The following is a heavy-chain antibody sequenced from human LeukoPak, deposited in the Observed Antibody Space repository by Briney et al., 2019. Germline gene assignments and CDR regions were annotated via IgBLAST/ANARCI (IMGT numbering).Heavy chain of an antibody. CDR1: VFSLGTSGMC. CDR2: IDCDDDK. Sequence: SGPTLGHPTPPLTLTCTFSVFSLGTSGMCVSWIRQPPLKALEWLALIDCDDDKYYSTYLKTRLTISKDTTKNQVVLTLTTMDPVDTATYYCARSVRFLEWFADYWGQGTLVTVSS. V-gene: IGHV2-70*01. J-gene: IGHJ4*02. CDR3: ARSVRFLEWFADY. D-gene: IGHD3-3*01.